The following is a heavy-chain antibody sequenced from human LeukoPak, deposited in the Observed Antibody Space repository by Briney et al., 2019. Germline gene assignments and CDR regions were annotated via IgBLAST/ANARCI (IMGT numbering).Heavy chain of an antibody. D-gene: IGHD3-10*01. V-gene: IGHV4-59*01. J-gene: IGHJ4*02. CDR2: IYSIGST. CDR3: ARDYGSGSYYNFGFDY. CDR1: GGSISSYY. Sequence: PSETLSLTCTVSGGSISSYYWSWIRQPPGKGLEWIGYIYSIGSTNYNPSLKSRVTISVDTSKNQFSLKLSSVTAADTAVYYCARDYGSGSYYNFGFDYWGQGTLVTVSS.